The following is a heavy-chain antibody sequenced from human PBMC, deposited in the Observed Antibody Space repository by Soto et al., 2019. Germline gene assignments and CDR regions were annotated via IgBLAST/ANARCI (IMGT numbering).Heavy chain of an antibody. D-gene: IGHD3-10*01. J-gene: IGHJ4*02. Sequence: QVQLTQSGAEVKKPGASVKVSCKVSGDTLTKLSMHWARQGPGKGLEWVGGFDPEDDETLYAQKLQGRVTMTEDTSTDTAYLDLRGLRSDDTAVYYCAAGRYRGAASASRFEFWGQGTLVTVSS. CDR2: FDPEDDET. CDR3: AAGRYRGAASASRFEF. CDR1: GDTLTKLS. V-gene: IGHV1-24*01.